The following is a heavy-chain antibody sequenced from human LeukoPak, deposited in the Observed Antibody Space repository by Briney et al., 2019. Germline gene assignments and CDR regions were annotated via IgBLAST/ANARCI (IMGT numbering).Heavy chain of an antibody. J-gene: IGHJ6*03. D-gene: IGHD3-10*01. CDR2: IYYSGST. Sequence: GTLRLSCAASGFTFSSYGMSWVRQPPGKGLEWIGYIYYSGSTNYNPSLKSRVTISVDTSKNQFSLKLSSVTAADTAVYYCARVSSSMVRGSILDYYYYMDVWGKGTTVTISS. CDR3: ARVSSSMVRGSILDYYYYMDV. CDR1: GFTFSSYG. V-gene: IGHV4-59*01.